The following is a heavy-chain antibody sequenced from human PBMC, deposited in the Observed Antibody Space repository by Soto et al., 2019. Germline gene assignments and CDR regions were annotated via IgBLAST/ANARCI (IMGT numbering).Heavy chain of an antibody. CDR3: ATDYGDYYYYGMDV. V-gene: IGHV4-34*01. CDR2: INHSGST. D-gene: IGHD4-17*01. CDR1: GGSFSGYY. Sequence: SETLSLTCAVYGGSFSGYYWSWIRQPPGKGLEWIGEINHSGSTNYNPSLKSRVTISVDTSKNQFSLKLSSVTAADTAVYYCATDYGDYYYYGMDVWGQGTTVTVSS. J-gene: IGHJ6*02.